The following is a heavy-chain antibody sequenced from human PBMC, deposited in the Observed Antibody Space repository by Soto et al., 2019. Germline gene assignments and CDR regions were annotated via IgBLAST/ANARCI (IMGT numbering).Heavy chain of an antibody. V-gene: IGHV3-48*03. D-gene: IGHD3-10*01. J-gene: IGHJ6*02. CDR1: GFTFSSYE. CDR2: ISSSGSTI. CDR3: ARDGGINGMDV. Sequence: GGSLRLSCAASGFTFSSYEMNWVRQAPGKGLEWVSYISSSGSTIYYADSVKGRFTISRDNAKNSLYLQMNSLRAEDTAVYYCARDGGINGMDVWGQGTTVTVSS.